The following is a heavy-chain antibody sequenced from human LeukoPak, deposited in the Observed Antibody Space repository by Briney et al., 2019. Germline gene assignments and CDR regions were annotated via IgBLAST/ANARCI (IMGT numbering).Heavy chain of an antibody. V-gene: IGHV3-21*01. J-gene: IGHJ4*02. CDR3: ARDRYCSSTSCYTISDY. Sequence: GGSLRLSCAASGFTFSSYSMNWVRQAPGKGLEWVSSISSSSSYIYYADSVKGRFTISRDNAKNSLYLQMNSLRAEDTAVYYCARDRYCSSTSCYTISDYWGQGTLVTVSS. CDR1: GFTFSSYS. CDR2: ISSSSSYI. D-gene: IGHD2-2*02.